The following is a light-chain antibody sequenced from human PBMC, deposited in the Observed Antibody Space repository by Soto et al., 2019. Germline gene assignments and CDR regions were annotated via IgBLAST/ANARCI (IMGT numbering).Light chain of an antibody. CDR1: QSVGYH. CDR3: QQHSHWPPWT. CDR2: DAS. V-gene: IGKV3-11*01. Sequence: EIVLTQSPATLSLSPGERATLSCRASQSVGYHLAWYQQKPGQAPRLLIYDASRRATDIPDRFSGSGSGTDFTLTISNLEPEDFAVYYCQQHSHWPPWTFGQGTKVDIK. J-gene: IGKJ1*01.